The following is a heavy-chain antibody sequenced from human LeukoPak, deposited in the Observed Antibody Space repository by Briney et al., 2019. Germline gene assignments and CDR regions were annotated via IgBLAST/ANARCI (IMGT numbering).Heavy chain of an antibody. J-gene: IGHJ4*02. V-gene: IGHV4-34*01. CDR1: GGSFSGYY. D-gene: IGHD2-15*01. CDR2: INHSGST. CDR3: ARLSLDQLLLSYLDY. Sequence: SETLSLTCAVYGGSFSGYYWSWIRQPPGKGLEWIGEINHSGSTNYNPSLKSRVTISVDTSKNQLSLKLSSVTAADTAVYYCARLSLDQLLLSYLDYWGQGTLVTVSS.